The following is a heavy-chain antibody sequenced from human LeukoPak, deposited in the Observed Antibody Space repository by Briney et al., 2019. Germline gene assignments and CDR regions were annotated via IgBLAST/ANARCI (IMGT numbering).Heavy chain of an antibody. D-gene: IGHD3-22*01. CDR1: GFTFSSYS. CDR3: ARDRPKYYYDSSPDY. J-gene: IGHJ4*02. CDR2: ISSSSSYI. V-gene: IGHV3-21*01. Sequence: GGSLRLFCAASGFTFSSYSMNWVRQAPGEGLEWVSSISSSSSYIYYADSVKGRFTISRDNAKNSLYLQMNSLRAEDTAVYYCARDRPKYYYDSSPDYWGQGTLVTVSS.